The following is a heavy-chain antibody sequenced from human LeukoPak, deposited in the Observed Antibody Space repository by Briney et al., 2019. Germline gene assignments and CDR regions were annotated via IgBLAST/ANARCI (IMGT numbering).Heavy chain of an antibody. Sequence: QSGGSLRLSCAASGFTFSSYWMSWVRQAPGKGLEWVANIGPDGSDKQYVDSMKGRFTISRDNAQNSVYLHMNSLTAEDTAVYYCAIFRRSAQSYWGQGILVTVSS. D-gene: IGHD2-15*01. J-gene: IGHJ4*02. CDR1: GFTFSSYW. V-gene: IGHV3-7*01. CDR2: IGPDGSDK. CDR3: AIFRRSAQSY.